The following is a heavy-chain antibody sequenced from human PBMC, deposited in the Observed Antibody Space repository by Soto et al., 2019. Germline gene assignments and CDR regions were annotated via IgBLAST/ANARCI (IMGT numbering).Heavy chain of an antibody. CDR1: GGSIGTYD. J-gene: IGHJ4*02. CDR2: FYNGGTT. V-gene: IGHV4-59*01. CDR3: ARDGSERPATY. D-gene: IGHD3-10*01. Sequence: LEIMCLTCTVSGGSIGTYDGIWIRQPPGKGLEWIGVFYNGGTTNYSPSLKSRVTISVDTSKNQFSLKLNSVTAADTAVYYCARDGSERPATYWGQGILVTVSS.